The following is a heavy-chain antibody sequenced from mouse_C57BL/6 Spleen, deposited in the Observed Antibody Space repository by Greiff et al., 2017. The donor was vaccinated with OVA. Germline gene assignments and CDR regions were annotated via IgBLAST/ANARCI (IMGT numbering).Heavy chain of an antibody. D-gene: IGHD2-1*01. CDR3: ARVFSYGKGAWFAY. J-gene: IGHJ3*01. V-gene: IGHV3-6*01. Sequence: EVKVEESGPGLVKPSQSLSLTCSVTGYSITSGYYWNWIRQFPGNKLEWMGYISYDGSNNYNPSLKNRISITRDTSKNQFFLKLNSVTTEDTATYYCARVFSYGKGAWFAYWGQGTLVTVSA. CDR1: GYSITSGYY. CDR2: ISYDGSN.